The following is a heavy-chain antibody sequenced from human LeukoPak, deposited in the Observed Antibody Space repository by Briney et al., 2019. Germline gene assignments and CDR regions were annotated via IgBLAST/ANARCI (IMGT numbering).Heavy chain of an antibody. CDR1: GFIFNTYV. Sequence: PGGSLRLSCAASGFIFNTYVMPWFRQAPGKGLEWLAFIRYDGSNKNYADSVKGRFTISRDNTKNSLYLQMNSLRAEDTAVYYCARDRLQLQSWGQGTLVTVSS. V-gene: IGHV3-30*02. CDR3: ARDRLQLQS. D-gene: IGHD1-1*01. J-gene: IGHJ5*02. CDR2: IRYDGSNK.